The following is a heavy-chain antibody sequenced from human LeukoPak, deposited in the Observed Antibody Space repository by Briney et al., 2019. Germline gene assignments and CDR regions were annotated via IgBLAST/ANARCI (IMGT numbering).Heavy chain of an antibody. CDR1: GFTFSTYT. CDR2: ISGSTKYI. Sequence: GGSLRLSCAASGFTFSTYTMNWVRQAPGKGLEWVSSISGSTKYIYYADSLKGRFTISRDNAKNTLYLEMNSLRAEDTAVYYCARDRASSWPFDYWGQGTLVTVYS. J-gene: IGHJ4*02. CDR3: ARDRASSWPFDY. D-gene: IGHD6-13*01. V-gene: IGHV3-21*01.